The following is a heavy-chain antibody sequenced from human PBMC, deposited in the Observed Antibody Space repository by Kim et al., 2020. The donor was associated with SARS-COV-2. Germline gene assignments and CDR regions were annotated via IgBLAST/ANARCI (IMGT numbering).Heavy chain of an antibody. J-gene: IGHJ6*02. CDR2: ISSGSNYI. Sequence: GGSLRLSCSVSGFTFSDYTLTWVRQAPGKGLEWVSAISSGSNYIYYLDSVRGRFTVSRDNAKNVLYLQMNTLRAEDTAVYYCARVNYRGYDVTSYAMDVWGQGTTVTVSS. V-gene: IGHV3-21*06. CDR1: GFTFSDYT. CDR3: ARVNYRGYDVTSYAMDV. D-gene: IGHD5-12*01.